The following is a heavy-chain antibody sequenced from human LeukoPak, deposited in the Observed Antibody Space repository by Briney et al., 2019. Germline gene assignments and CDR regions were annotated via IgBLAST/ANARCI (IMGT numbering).Heavy chain of an antibody. D-gene: IGHD6-19*01. CDR3: VKGSGSVIVYSSGWQFDF. Sequence: PGGSLRLSCAVSGFTFEDYAMHWVRQAPGKGLEWVSGISWNSNQVDYVDSVKGRFIISRDNAKNSLYLQMNTLRGDDTAFYYCVKGSGSVIVYSSGWQFDFWGQGTLVTVSS. V-gene: IGHV3-9*01. CDR1: GFTFEDYA. J-gene: IGHJ4*02. CDR2: ISWNSNQV.